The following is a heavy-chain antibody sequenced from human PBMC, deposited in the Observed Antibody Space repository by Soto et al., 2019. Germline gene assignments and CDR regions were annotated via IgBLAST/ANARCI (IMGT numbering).Heavy chain of an antibody. CDR1: GFTFSSYG. CDR2: ISYDGSNK. Sequence: QVQLVESGGGVVQPGRSLRLSCAASGFTFSSYGMHWVRQAPGKGPEWVAVISYDGSNKYYADSVKGRFTISRDNSKNTLYLQMNSLRAEDTAVYYCAKDQDGSYGMDVWGQGTTVTVSS. V-gene: IGHV3-30*18. CDR3: AKDQDGSYGMDV. J-gene: IGHJ6*02. D-gene: IGHD3-10*01.